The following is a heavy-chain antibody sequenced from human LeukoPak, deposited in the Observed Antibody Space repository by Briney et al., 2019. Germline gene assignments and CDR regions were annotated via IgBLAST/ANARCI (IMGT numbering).Heavy chain of an antibody. CDR2: IVLGSGNT. J-gene: IGHJ5*02. D-gene: IGHD3-3*01. CDR3: AAQRGASLHDFWSTRLFDP. V-gene: IGHV1-58*02. Sequence: SVKVSCKASGFTFHTSAMRWVRQARGQRLEWIGWIVLGSGNTVYSHKFHDRVIITRDMSTSTVYMELDSLGSKDTAVYYCAAQRGASLHDFWSTRLFDPWGQGTLVTVSS. CDR1: GFTFHTSA.